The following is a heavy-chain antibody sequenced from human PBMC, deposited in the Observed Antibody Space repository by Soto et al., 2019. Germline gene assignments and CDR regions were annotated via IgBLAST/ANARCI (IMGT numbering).Heavy chain of an antibody. CDR2: ISAYSGIT. CDR3: ARIIRPYYDSANYYSGPFEF. V-gene: IGHV1-18*01. J-gene: IGHJ4*02. D-gene: IGHD3-22*01. CDR1: GYTFTNYG. Sequence: QVQLVQSGPEVKKPGASVKVSCKASGYTFTNYGITWVRQAPGQGLEWMGWISAYSGITTYAQKFQGRVTMTTDTPTSTAYLDLRSLRSDDTAVYYCARIIRPYYDSANYYSGPFEFWGQGTLVTVSS.